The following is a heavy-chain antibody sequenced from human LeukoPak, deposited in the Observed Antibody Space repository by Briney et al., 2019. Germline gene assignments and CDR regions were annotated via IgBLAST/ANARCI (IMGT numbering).Heavy chain of an antibody. CDR2: IYYSGST. CDR1: GGCIGSYY. J-gene: IGHJ4*02. V-gene: IGHV4-59*08. CDR3: ARRATDWYFDY. D-gene: IGHD2-21*01. Sequence: SETLSLTCTVAGGCIGSYYWSWIRQPPGKGLEWIGYIYYSGSTNYNPSLKSRVTISVDTSKNQFSLKLSSVTAADTAVYYCARRATDWYFDYWGQGTLVTVSS.